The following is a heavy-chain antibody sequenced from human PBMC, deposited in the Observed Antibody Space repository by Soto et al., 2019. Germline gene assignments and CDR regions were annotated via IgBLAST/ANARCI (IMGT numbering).Heavy chain of an antibody. CDR1: GLTVSGKKY. V-gene: IGHV3-53*01. Sequence: DVQLVESGGGLIQPGGSLRLSCVASGLTVSGKKYMAWVRQAPGKGPEWLPGGYDLDGTYYADSVRGRFTTSIDSSRTTVYVQMRDLRPEDTALYFCATWHLREHAYDIWGQGTIVTVSS. D-gene: IGHD5-12*01. CDR2: GYDLDGT. J-gene: IGHJ3*02. CDR3: ATWHLREHAYDI.